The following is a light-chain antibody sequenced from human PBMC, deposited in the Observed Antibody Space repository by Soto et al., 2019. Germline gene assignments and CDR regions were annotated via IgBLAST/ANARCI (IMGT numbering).Light chain of an antibody. V-gene: IGLV2-14*01. Sequence: QSVLTQPASVSGSPGQSIAISCTGTSSDVGKYSYVSWFQQYPGNAPKLMIYEVSNRPSGVSNRFSGSKSGNTASLTISGLQGEDEADYYCSSFTTSGTWVFGGGTKLTVL. CDR3: SSFTTSGTWV. CDR2: EVS. J-gene: IGLJ3*02. CDR1: SSDVGKYSY.